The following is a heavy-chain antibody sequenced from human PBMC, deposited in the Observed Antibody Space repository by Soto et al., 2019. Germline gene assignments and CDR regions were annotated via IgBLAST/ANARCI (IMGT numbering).Heavy chain of an antibody. Sequence: SETLSLTCTVSGGSISSGGYYWSWIRQHPGKGLEWIGYIYYSGSTYYNPSLKSRVTISVDTSKNQFSLKLSSVTAADTAVYYCAREPENSYGFFDYWGQGTLVTGS. V-gene: IGHV4-31*03. D-gene: IGHD5-18*01. CDR3: AREPENSYGFFDY. J-gene: IGHJ4*02. CDR1: GGSISSGGYY. CDR2: IYYSGST.